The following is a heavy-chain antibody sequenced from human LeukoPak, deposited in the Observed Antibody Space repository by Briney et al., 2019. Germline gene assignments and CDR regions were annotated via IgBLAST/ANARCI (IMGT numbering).Heavy chain of an antibody. V-gene: IGHV3-53*01. CDR3: ARSLRVRGVPDYMDV. CDR1: EFSVGSNY. J-gene: IGHJ6*03. CDR2: IHKNAIT. Sequence: GGSLRLSCAASEFSVGSNYMTWVRQAPGKGLEWVSVIHKNAITSYADTVRGRFTISRDNSKNTLYLQMNNLRADDTAVYYCARSLRVRGVPDYMDVWGKGTTVTVS. D-gene: IGHD3-10*01.